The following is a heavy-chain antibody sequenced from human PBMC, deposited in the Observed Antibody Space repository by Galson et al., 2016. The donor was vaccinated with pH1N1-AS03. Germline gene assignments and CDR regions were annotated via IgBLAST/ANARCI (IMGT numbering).Heavy chain of an antibody. CDR1: GFTLGGSA. J-gene: IGHJ6*02. CDR3: VKDRLSGGADV. Sequence: SLRLSCAASGFTLGGSAMHWVRQGPGKGLEWVSGISWNSGAIAYADSVKGRFTVSRDNAKNFLYLQMNSLKPGDTALYYCVKDRLSGGADVWGQGTTVTVSS. D-gene: IGHD2-15*01. V-gene: IGHV3-9*01. CDR2: ISWNSGAI.